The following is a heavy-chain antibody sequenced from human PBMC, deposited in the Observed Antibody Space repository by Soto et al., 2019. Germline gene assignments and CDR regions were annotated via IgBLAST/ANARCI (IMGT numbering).Heavy chain of an antibody. D-gene: IGHD3-10*01. CDR3: TREGSAPYYYYGMDV. Sequence: QVQLEQSAPEVKKPGASVKVSCKASGYTFSTYGISWVRQAPGQGLEWMGWINTHNGNTNYAQNLQGRVTMTADSPTSTAYMELRSLRSDDTAVYYCTREGSAPYYYYGMDVWGQGTTVTVSS. CDR2: INTHNGNT. V-gene: IGHV1-18*01. J-gene: IGHJ6*02. CDR1: GYTFSTYG.